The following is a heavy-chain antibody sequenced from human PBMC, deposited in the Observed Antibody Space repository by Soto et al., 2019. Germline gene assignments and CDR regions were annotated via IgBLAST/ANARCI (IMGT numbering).Heavy chain of an antibody. CDR2: IRSKPNNYAT. D-gene: IGHD1-26*01. CDR3: STVGGMRELPH. CDR1: GLTFSASA. V-gene: IGHV3-73*01. J-gene: IGHJ4*02. Sequence: GGSLRLSCASSGLTFSASAIHLVRQASGKGLEWVGRIRSKPNNYATSYAASVTGRFTISRDDSESTAFLQMNSLKTEDTAVYYCSTVGGMRELPHWGQGTLVTVSS.